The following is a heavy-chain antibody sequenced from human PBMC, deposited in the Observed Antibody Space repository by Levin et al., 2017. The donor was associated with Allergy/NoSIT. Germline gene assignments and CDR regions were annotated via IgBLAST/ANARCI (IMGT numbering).Heavy chain of an antibody. CDR2: ISYDGSNK. CDR3: AKGGILWFGELSGHRGAGYFDY. D-gene: IGHD3-10*01. V-gene: IGHV3-30*18. J-gene: IGHJ4*02. Sequence: LSLTCAASGFTFSSYGMHWVRQAPGKGLEWVAVISYDGSNKYYADSVKGRFTISRDNSKNTLYLQMNSLRAEDTAVYYCAKGGILWFGELSGHRGAGYFDYWGQGTLVTVSS. CDR1: GFTFSSYG.